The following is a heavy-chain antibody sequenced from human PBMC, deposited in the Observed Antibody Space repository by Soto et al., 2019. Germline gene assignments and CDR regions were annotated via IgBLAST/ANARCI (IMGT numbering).Heavy chain of an antibody. CDR3: ARAPYSHTWD. D-gene: IGHD2-15*01. J-gene: IGHJ4*02. V-gene: IGHV3-53*01. CDR2: IYSGGST. Sequence: PVGSLRLSCAASGFTVSSNYMSWVRQAPGKGLEWVSVIYSGGSTYYADSVKGRFTISRDNSKNTLYLQMNSLRAEDTAVYYCARAPYSHTWDWGQGTLVTVAS. CDR1: GFTVSSNY.